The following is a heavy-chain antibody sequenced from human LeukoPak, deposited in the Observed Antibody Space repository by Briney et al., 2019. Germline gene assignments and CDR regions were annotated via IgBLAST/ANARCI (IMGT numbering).Heavy chain of an antibody. D-gene: IGHD5-18*01. CDR1: GYTFTTYA. CDR2: INTNTGNP. CDR3: ARDLGSRYGYRAIWFDP. J-gene: IGHJ5*02. Sequence: GASVKVSCKASGYTFTTYAMNWVRQAPGQGLEWMGWINTNTGNPTYAQGFTGRFVFSLDTSVSTAYLQISSLKAEDTAVYYCARDLGSRYGYRAIWFDPWGQGTLVTVSS. V-gene: IGHV7-4-1*02.